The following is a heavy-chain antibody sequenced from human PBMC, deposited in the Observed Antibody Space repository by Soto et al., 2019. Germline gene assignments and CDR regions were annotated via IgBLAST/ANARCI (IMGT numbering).Heavy chain of an antibody. V-gene: IGHV3-30*04. CDR1: GFSFRRHA. D-gene: IGHD3-10*01. J-gene: IGHJ4*02. CDR2: ISKDGSHK. CDR3: ARSRSGAVADSFDF. Sequence: PGGSLRLSCAASGFSFRRHAIHWVRQAPGKGLEWVAVISKDGSHKYYLDSVKGRFTISRDNSKNILYLQMNSLRDEDTAVYYCARSRSGAVADSFDFWGQGTLVTVSS.